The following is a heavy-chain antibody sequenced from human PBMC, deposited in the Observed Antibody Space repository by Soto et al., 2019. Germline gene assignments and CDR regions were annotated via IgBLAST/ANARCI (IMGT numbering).Heavy chain of an antibody. D-gene: IGHD6-13*01. V-gene: IGHV3-23*01. J-gene: IGHJ4*02. CDR2: ISKSGDDT. Sequence: PGGSLRLSCAASGITFTSHAMNWVRQAPGKGLQWVSGISKSGDDTYYADSVKGRFTVSRDNSKNTLFLQVSSLRVDDTAVYYCVVSSAEATGIFDVWGQGTLVTVSS. CDR1: GITFTSHA. CDR3: VVSSAEATGIFDV.